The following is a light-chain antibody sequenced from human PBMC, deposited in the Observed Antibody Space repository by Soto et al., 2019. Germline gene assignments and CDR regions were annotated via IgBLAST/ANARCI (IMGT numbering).Light chain of an antibody. CDR1: NSNIGSNV. Sequence: QAVVTQPPSASGTPGQRVTISCSGSNSNIGSNVVNWYQQLPGTAPKLLIYSNDQRPSGVPDRFSGSKSGTSASLAISGLQPDDEADYYCAARDDSLNGPVFGGGTKVTVL. CDR2: SND. J-gene: IGLJ2*01. CDR3: AARDDSLNGPV. V-gene: IGLV1-44*01.